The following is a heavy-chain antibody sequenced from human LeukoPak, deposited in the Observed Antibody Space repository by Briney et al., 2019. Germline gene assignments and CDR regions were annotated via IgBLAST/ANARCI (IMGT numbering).Heavy chain of an antibody. Sequence: SETLSLTCTVSGGSISSSSYYWGWIRQPPGKGLEWIGSIYYSGSTYYNPSLKSRVTISVDTSKNQFSLKLSSVTAADTAVYYCARGPYIGDDYYYMDVWGKGTTVTISS. D-gene: IGHD3-10*01. J-gene: IGHJ6*03. CDR3: ARGPYIGDDYYYMDV. CDR1: GGSISSSSYY. V-gene: IGHV4-39*07. CDR2: IYYSGST.